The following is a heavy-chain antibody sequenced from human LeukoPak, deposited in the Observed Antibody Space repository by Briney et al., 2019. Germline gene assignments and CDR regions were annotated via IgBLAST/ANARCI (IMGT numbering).Heavy chain of an antibody. CDR3: ARHDVVSRAFDI. CDR2: IYYIGST. V-gene: IGHV4-59*08. D-gene: IGHD2-15*01. J-gene: IGHJ3*02. CDR1: GGSISSYY. Sequence: KTSETLSLTCTVSGGSISSYYWSWIRQVPGNGLEWIAYIYYIGSTDYNPSLKSRVTISEDTSKNQFSLNVSSVTAADTAVYYCARHDVVSRAFDIWGPGTMVTVSS.